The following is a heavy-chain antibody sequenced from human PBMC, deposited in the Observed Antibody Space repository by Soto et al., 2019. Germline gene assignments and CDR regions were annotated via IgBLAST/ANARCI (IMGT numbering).Heavy chain of an antibody. V-gene: IGHV3-30*18. CDR2: ISYDGIHS. J-gene: IGHJ4*02. D-gene: IGHD5-18*01. CDR3: VKILQYSYGLPH. CDR1: GFTFRTYA. Sequence: GGSLRLSCAASGFTFRTYAMHWVRQAPGKGLEWLAVISYDGIHSYYADSVKGRFTISRDNSKNTLYLEMNRLRPEDTAVYYSVKILQYSYGLPHWGQGTLVTVSS.